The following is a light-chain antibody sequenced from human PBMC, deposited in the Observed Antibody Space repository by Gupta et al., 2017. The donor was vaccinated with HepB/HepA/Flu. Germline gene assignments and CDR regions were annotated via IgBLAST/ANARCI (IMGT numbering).Light chain of an antibody. J-gene: IGLJ2*01. CDR1: SSNIGSTY. CDR2: RNN. V-gene: IGLV1-47*01. CDR3: STWDFSLSGRGV. Sequence: SVLPQPPSISGPPGQRVTLSCSGSSSNIGSTYVYWYQHLPVTAPKLLIYRNNQRPSGGPDRCSGAKSGTSAALAISGLRSEDEADYYCSTWDFSLSGRGVFGGGTKLTVL.